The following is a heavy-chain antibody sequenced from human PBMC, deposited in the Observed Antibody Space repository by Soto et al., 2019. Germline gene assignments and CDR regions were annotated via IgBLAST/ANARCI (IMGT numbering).Heavy chain of an antibody. CDR2: IYWDDDK. V-gene: IGHV2-5*02. J-gene: IGHJ5*02. CDR1: GFSLTTRGVG. Sequence: QITLKESGPTLVKPTQTLTLTCTFSGFSLTTRGVGVGWIRQPPGKALECLALIYWDDDKRYSPSLQSRPSITKDPSKNQVVLTMTNVDPVDTATYYCAHIPNYYQYDWFDPWGQGTLVSVSS. D-gene: IGHD3-16*01. CDR3: AHIPNYYQYDWFDP.